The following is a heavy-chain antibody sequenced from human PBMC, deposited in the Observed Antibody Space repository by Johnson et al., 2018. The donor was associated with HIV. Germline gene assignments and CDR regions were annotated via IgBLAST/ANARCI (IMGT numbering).Heavy chain of an antibody. CDR2: IYSGGST. CDR3: AKALRIFGSGVKEAFDI. Sequence: VQLVESGGGLIQPGGSLRLSCAASGFTVSSNYTSWVRQAPGKGLEWVSVIYSGGSTYYADSVKGRFTISRDNSKNTLYLQMNSLRAEDTAVYYCAKALRIFGSGVKEAFDIWGQGTMVTVSS. V-gene: IGHV3-53*01. CDR1: GFTVSSNY. J-gene: IGHJ3*02. D-gene: IGHD3-10*01.